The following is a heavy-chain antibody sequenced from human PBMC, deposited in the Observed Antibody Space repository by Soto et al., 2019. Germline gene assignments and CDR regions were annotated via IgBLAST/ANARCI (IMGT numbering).Heavy chain of an antibody. J-gene: IGHJ4*02. Sequence: QVQLQESGPGLVKPSQTLSLTCTVSGGSISSGDYYWSWIRQPPGKGLEWIGYIYYSGSTYYNPSLKSRVTISVDTSKNQFSLKLSSVTAADTAVYYCASGEYYYDSSGYYLDYWGQGTLVTVSS. CDR2: IYYSGST. D-gene: IGHD3-22*01. CDR1: GGSISSGDYY. V-gene: IGHV4-30-4*01. CDR3: ASGEYYYDSSGYYLDY.